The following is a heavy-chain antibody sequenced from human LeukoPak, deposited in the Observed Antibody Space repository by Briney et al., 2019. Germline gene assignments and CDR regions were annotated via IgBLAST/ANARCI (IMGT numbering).Heavy chain of an antibody. Sequence: SETLSLTCAVSGGSISSGDFPWSWIRQPPGKGLEWIGYIFHTGHTSYNPSLKSRVTISVDTSKNQFSLKLSSVTAADTAVYYCARGKSGRFLEWLLPTSGPYNWFDPWGQGTLVTVSS. V-gene: IGHV4-30-2*01. CDR3: ARGKSGRFLEWLLPTSGPYNWFDP. J-gene: IGHJ5*02. CDR1: GGSISSGDFP. CDR2: IFHTGHT. D-gene: IGHD3-3*01.